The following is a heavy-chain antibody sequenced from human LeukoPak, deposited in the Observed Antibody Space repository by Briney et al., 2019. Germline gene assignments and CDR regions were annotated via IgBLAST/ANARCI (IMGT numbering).Heavy chain of an antibody. J-gene: IGHJ3*02. CDR2: FDPEDGET. D-gene: IGHD3-22*01. CDR3: ATALQKDYYDSSGCPDGAFDI. V-gene: IGHV1-24*01. CDR1: GYTLTELS. Sequence: ASVKVSCKVSGYTLTELSMRWVRQAPGKGLEWMGGFDPEDGETIYAQKFQGRVTMTEDTSTDTAYMELSSLRSEDTAVYYCATALQKDYYDSSGCPDGAFDIWGQGTMVTVSS.